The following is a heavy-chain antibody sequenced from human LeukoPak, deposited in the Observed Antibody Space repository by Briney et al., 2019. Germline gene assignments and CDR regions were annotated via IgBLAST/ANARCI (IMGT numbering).Heavy chain of an antibody. V-gene: IGHV4-59*08. CDR1: GGSISRFH. CDR2: ISYSKTT. Sequence: SETLSLTCTVSGGSISRFHWSWIRQPPGKGLEWIGYISYSKTTYYNPSLTGRVTISADTSKNQFSLRLHSVTAADTAVYYCSSLGEFGDYVRVDYWGQGTRVTVSS. D-gene: IGHD4-17*01. J-gene: IGHJ4*02. CDR3: SSLGEFGDYVRVDY.